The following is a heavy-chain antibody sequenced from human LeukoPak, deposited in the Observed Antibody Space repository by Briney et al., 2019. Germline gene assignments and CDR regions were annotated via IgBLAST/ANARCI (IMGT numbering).Heavy chain of an antibody. CDR2: INPNSGGT. CDR1: GYTFTGYY. V-gene: IGHV1-2*02. J-gene: IGHJ4*02. Sequence: ASVKVSCKASGYTFTGYYMQWVRQAPGQGLEWMGWINPNSGGTNYAQKFQGRVTMTRDTSISTAYMELSRLRSDDTAVYYCARGRYSYGNFDYWGQGTLVTVSS. D-gene: IGHD5-18*01. CDR3: ARGRYSYGNFDY.